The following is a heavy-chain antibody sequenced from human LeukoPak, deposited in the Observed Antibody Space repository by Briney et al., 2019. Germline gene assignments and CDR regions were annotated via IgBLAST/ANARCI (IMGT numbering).Heavy chain of an antibody. J-gene: IGHJ3*02. V-gene: IGHV3-23*01. CDR1: GFTFSSYA. CDR3: AKVYGDYGLYDAFDI. Sequence: GGSLRLSCAASGFTFSSYAMSWVRQAPGKGLEWVSAISGSGGSTYYADSVKGRFTISRDNSKNTLYLQMDSLRAEDTAVYYCAKVYGDYGLYDAFDIWGQGTMVTVSS. D-gene: IGHD4-17*01. CDR2: ISGSGGST.